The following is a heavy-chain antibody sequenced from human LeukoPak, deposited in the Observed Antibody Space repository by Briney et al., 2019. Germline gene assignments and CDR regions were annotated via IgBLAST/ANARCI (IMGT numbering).Heavy chain of an antibody. Sequence: PGGSLRLSRAASGFTFSSYWMSWVRQAPGKRLEWVANINQDGGEKYYVDSVKGRFTISRDNAKNSLYLQMNSLRAEDTAVYYCARLREWLVRTVYYFDYWGQGTLVTVSS. CDR1: GFTFSSYW. J-gene: IGHJ4*02. V-gene: IGHV3-7*01. CDR3: ARLREWLVRTVYYFDY. D-gene: IGHD6-19*01. CDR2: INQDGGEK.